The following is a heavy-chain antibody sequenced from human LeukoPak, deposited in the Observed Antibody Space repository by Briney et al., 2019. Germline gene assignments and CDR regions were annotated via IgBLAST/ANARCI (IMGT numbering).Heavy chain of an antibody. D-gene: IGHD4-11*01. CDR2: ISSSGSTI. V-gene: IGHV3-11*01. CDR3: ARDDDYSNPTVDY. Sequence: SYISSSGSTIYYADSVKGRFTISRDNAKNSLYLQMNSLRAEDTAVYYCARDDDYSNPTVDYSGQGTLVTVSS. J-gene: IGHJ4*02.